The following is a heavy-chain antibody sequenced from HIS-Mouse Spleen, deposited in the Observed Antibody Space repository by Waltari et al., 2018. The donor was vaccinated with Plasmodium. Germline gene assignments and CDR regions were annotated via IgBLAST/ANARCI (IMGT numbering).Heavy chain of an antibody. D-gene: IGHD6-19*01. CDR1: GYTFTNYG. CDR2: SSPYKCNT. Sequence: QVQLVQSGAEVKKPGASVKVSCKASGYTFTNYGISWVRQAPGQGLEWMGWSSPYKCNTHVAQKLQGRVTMTTDTSTSTAYMELRSLRSDDTAVYYCARGSAGDAFDIWGQGTMVTVSS. CDR3: ARGSAGDAFDI. J-gene: IGHJ3*02. V-gene: IGHV1-18*01.